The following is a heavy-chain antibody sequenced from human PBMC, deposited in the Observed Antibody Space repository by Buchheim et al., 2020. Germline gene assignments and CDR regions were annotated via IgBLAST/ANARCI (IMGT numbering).Heavy chain of an antibody. V-gene: IGHV4-61*02. Sequence: QVQLQESGPGLVKPSQTLSLTCTVSGGSISSGSYYWSWIRQPAGKGLEWIGRIYTSGSTNYNPSLKSRVTISVDTSKKQFSLKLSSVTAADTAVYYCARSCGGGSICYYYGMDVWGQGTT. D-gene: IGHD2-21*01. CDR3: ARSCGGGSICYYYGMDV. J-gene: IGHJ6*02. CDR1: GGSISSGSYY. CDR2: IYTSGST.